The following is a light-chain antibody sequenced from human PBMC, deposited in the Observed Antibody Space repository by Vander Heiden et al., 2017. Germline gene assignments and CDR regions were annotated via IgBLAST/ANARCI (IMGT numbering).Light chain of an antibody. J-gene: IGKJ1*01. CDR3: QQYYSSPWT. CDR1: QSPFYASNIQSR. CDR2: WAS. Sequence: VLTQSPDSLAVSLGERATINCKSSQSPFYASNIQSRLAWYQQKPGQPPKLLIYWASTRQSGVPDRFSGSGSGTDVTLTISSLQAEDVAVYYCQQYYSSPWTFGQGTKVEIK. V-gene: IGKV4-1*01.